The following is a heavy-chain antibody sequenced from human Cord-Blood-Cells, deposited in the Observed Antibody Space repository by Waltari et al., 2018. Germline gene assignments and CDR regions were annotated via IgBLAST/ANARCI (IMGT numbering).Heavy chain of an antibody. V-gene: IGHV1-2*02. CDR1: GYTFTGYY. J-gene: IGHJ4*02. CDR3: AREGGEKQLDY. Sequence: QVQLVQSGAEVKKPGASVKVSCKASGYTFTGYYMHWVRQAPGQGLEWMGWINPNSGGTNDAQKFQGRVTITRDTSISTAYMELSRLRSDDTAVYYCAREGGEKQLDYWGQGTLVTVSS. D-gene: IGHD6-6*01. CDR2: INPNSGGT.